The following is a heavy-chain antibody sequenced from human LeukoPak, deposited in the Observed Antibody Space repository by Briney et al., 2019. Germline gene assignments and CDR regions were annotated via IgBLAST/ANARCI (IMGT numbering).Heavy chain of an antibody. CDR3: ARQYDSYFSYYLDL. V-gene: IGHV4-38-2*01. J-gene: IGHJ6*03. CDR1: GYPINNAYY. D-gene: IGHD2-2*01. CDR2: LYHPDST. Sequence: SETLSLTCGVSGYPINNAYYWVWIRQPPGQGLEWIGSLYHPDSTYYNPSLKSRVTMSVDTSRNQFSLRLSFVTAADTAVYYCARQYDSYFSYYLDLCGTGTTVTVSS.